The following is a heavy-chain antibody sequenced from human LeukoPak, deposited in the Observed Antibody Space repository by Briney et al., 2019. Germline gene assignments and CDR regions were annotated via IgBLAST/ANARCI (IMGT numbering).Heavy chain of an antibody. CDR2: IIPIFGTA. V-gene: IGHV1-69*05. CDR3: ARAYYYGSGSVPRKNYYYYYYMDV. CDR1: GGTFSSYA. D-gene: IGHD3-10*01. J-gene: IGHJ6*03. Sequence: ASVKVSCKASGGTFSSYAISWVRQAPGQGLEWMGGIIPIFGTANYAQKFQGRVTITTDESTSTAYMELSSLRSEDTAVYYCARAYYYGSGSVPRKNYYYYYYMDVWGKGTTVTVSS.